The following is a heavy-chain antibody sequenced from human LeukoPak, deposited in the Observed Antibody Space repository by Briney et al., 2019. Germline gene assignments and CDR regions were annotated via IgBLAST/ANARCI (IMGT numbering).Heavy chain of an antibody. J-gene: IGHJ4*02. V-gene: IGHV1-24*01. D-gene: IGHD1-26*01. CDR2: FGPDAAET. CDR3: ATLFNLIVGGASY. CDR1: GYTPTESS. Sequence: ASLKVSRKDSGYTPTESSIRWVRQAPGKGLEWMGGFGPDAAETVNAQKSQGRVSMTEDASTDTAYMELTGLGSDDTAVYYCATLFNLIVGGASYWGQGTLVTVSS.